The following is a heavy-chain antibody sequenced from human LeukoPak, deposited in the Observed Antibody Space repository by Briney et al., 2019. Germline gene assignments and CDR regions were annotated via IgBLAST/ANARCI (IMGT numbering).Heavy chain of an antibody. J-gene: IGHJ4*02. D-gene: IGHD3-22*01. Sequence: ASVKVSCKASGYTFTSYGISWVRQAPGQGLEWMVWISAYNGNTNYAQKLQGRVTMTTDTSTSTAYMELRSLRSDDTAVYYCARHTRPSSGYYVVLGYFDYWGQGTLVTVSS. CDR1: GYTFTSYG. CDR3: ARHTRPSSGYYVVLGYFDY. V-gene: IGHV1-18*01. CDR2: ISAYNGNT.